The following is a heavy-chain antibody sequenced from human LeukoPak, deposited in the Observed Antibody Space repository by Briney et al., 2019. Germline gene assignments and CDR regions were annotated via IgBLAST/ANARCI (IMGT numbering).Heavy chain of an antibody. Sequence: ASVKVCCKASGYTFTSYGFSWVRQAPGQGLERMGWISAYNGNTNYAQKLQGRVTMTTDTSTSTADMELRSLRSDDTAVYYCARDRGGSGSYYNAWGQGTLVTVSS. D-gene: IGHD3-10*01. CDR3: ARDRGGSGSYYNA. CDR2: ISAYNGNT. V-gene: IGHV1-18*01. CDR1: GYTFTSYG. J-gene: IGHJ5*02.